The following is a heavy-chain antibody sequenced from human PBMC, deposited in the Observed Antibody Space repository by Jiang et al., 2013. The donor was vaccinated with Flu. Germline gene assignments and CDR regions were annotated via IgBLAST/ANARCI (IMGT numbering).Heavy chain of an antibody. J-gene: IGHJ3*02. Sequence: SYYWGWIASPRKGLEWIGSIYYSGSTYYNPSLKSRVTISVDTSKNQFSLKLSSVTAADTAVYYCARQLAAAGHGTRDAFDIWGQGTMVTVSS. CDR3: ARQLAAAGHGTRDAFDI. CDR2: IYYSGST. V-gene: IGHV4-39*01. CDR1: SYY. D-gene: IGHD6-13*01.